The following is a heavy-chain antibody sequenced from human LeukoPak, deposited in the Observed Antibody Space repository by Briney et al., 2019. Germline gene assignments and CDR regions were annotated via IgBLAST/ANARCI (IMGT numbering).Heavy chain of an antibody. J-gene: IGHJ4*02. CDR2: IDYDSSHI. CDR3: ARDPLRYLRVGHYDY. D-gene: IGHD3-9*01. CDR1: GFTFSNSA. V-gene: IGHV3-21*01. Sequence: GGSLRLSCAASGFTFSNSAMNWVRQVPGKGLEWASSIDYDSSHIYYAASVRGRFTISRDNARNSVYLQMNSLRVEDTAAYYCARDPLRYLRVGHYDYWGQGTLVAVSS.